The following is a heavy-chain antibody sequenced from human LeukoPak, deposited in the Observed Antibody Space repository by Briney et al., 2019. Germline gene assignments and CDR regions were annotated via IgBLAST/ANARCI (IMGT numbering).Heavy chain of an antibody. Sequence: SESLSLTCTVSGGSIRSSSYYWDWIRQPPGKGLEWAGSIYDAGTTYYNPSLKRRVTISIDTSKNQFSLRLSSLTAADTAVYYCATHTSHHYYESSDYRIPFDSWGQGTLVTVSS. D-gene: IGHD3-22*01. J-gene: IGHJ4*02. CDR1: GGSIRSSSYY. V-gene: IGHV4-39*01. CDR3: ATHTSHHYYESSDYRIPFDS. CDR2: IYDAGTT.